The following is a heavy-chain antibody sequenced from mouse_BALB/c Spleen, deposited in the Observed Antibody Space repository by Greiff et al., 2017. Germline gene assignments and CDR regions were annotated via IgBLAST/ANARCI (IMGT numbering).Heavy chain of an antibody. CDR3: ARATTVVPYAMDY. Sequence: EVQLQESGPGLVKPSQSLSLTCTVTGYSITSDYAWNWIRQFPGNKLEWMGYISYSGSTSYNPSLKSRISITRDTSKNQFFLQLNSVTTEDTATYYCARATTVVPYAMDYWGQGTSVTVSS. CDR2: ISYSGST. CDR1: GYSITSDYA. D-gene: IGHD1-1*01. V-gene: IGHV3-2*02. J-gene: IGHJ4*01.